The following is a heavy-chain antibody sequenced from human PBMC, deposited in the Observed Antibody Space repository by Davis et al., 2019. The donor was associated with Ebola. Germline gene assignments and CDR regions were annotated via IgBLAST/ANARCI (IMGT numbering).Heavy chain of an antibody. J-gene: IGHJ4*02. CDR1: GFTLSSYA. D-gene: IGHD6-6*01. Sequence: GESLKISCAASGFTLSSYAMHWVRQAPGKGLEWVAVISYDGSNKYYADSVKCRFTISRDNSKNTLYLQMNSLRAEDTAVYYCARGHSSSSRLTDYWGQGTLVTVSS. V-gene: IGHV3-30-3*01. CDR2: ISYDGSNK. CDR3: ARGHSSSSRLTDY.